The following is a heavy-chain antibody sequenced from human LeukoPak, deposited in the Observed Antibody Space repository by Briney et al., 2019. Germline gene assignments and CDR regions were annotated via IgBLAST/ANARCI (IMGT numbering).Heavy chain of an antibody. Sequence: PSETLSLTCTVSGGSISSYYWSWIRQPPGKGLEWIGYIYYSGSTNYNPSLKSRVTISVDTSKNQFSLKLSSVTAADTAVYYCARGIAAAAYYSDYWGQGTLVTVSS. V-gene: IGHV4-59*01. CDR3: ARGIAAAAYYSDY. D-gene: IGHD6-13*01. CDR2: IYYSGST. CDR1: GGSISSYY. J-gene: IGHJ4*02.